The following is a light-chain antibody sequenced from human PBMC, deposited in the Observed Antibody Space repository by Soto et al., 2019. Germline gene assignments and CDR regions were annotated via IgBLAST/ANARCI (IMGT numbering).Light chain of an antibody. V-gene: IGKV1-9*01. Sequence: DIQMTQSPSFLSASVGDRVSITCRASQGISSYLAWYQQKPGKAPKLLIYAASTLQSGVPSRFSGSGSGTEFTLTISSLQPEDFASYYCQHLNSYALTFGRGTKVEIK. CDR2: AAS. J-gene: IGKJ4*01. CDR1: QGISSY. CDR3: QHLNSYALT.